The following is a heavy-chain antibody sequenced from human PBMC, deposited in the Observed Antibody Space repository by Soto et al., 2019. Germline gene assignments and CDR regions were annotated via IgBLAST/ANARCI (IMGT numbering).Heavy chain of an antibody. J-gene: IGHJ4*02. Sequence: QVQLVQSGAEVRKPGSSVQVSCKASGGTFYTYTFSWVRQAPGQGLEWMGGITPINPTTNYAEKFQGRLTVTADGSTDTAYMELNSLTSEDTAVYYCARIPRYIFPTSVDLDSWGQGTLVTVSS. D-gene: IGHD5-18*01. CDR1: GGTFYTYT. V-gene: IGHV1-69*01. CDR3: ARIPRYIFPTSVDLDS. CDR2: ITPINPTT.